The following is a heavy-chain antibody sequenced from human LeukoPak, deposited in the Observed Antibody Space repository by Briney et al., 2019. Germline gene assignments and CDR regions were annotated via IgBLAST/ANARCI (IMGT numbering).Heavy chain of an antibody. CDR1: GFTFSSYG. CDR2: VWSDGTNK. V-gene: IGHV3-30*02. D-gene: IGHD3-22*01. J-gene: IGHJ4*02. CDR3: AKGEYYYDSSGYPDH. Sequence: GGSLRLSCAASGFTFSSYGMHWVRQAPGKGLEWVAVVWSDGTNKYYADSVKGRFTISRDNSKNTLYLQMNSLRAEDTAVYYCAKGEYYYDSSGYPDHWGQGTLVTVSS.